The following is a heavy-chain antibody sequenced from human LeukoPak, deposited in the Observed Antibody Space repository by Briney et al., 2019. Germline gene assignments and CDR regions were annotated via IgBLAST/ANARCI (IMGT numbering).Heavy chain of an antibody. CDR1: GFTFSSYS. D-gene: IGHD3-16*02. V-gene: IGHV3-21*01. J-gene: IGHJ6*03. Sequence: GGSLRLSCAASGFTFSSYSMNWVRQAPGKGLEWVSSISSSSSYIYYADSVKGRFTISRDNAKNSLYLQMNSLRAEDTAVYYCARDAAFMITFGGVIVKHYYYYYMDVWGKGTTVTISS. CDR3: ARDAAFMITFGGVIVKHYYYYYMDV. CDR2: ISSSSSYI.